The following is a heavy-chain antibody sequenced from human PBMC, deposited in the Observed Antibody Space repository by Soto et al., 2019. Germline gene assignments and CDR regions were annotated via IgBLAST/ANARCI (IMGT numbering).Heavy chain of an antibody. D-gene: IGHD2-2*01. CDR1: GDTFYNYA. J-gene: IGHJ4*02. CDR3: ARSAQDIILVPTAIGSLAY. Sequence: QVQLVQSGAEVKKPGSSVKFSCKDSGDTFYNYAISWVRQAPGQGLEWMGGIIPIFGTANYAQKFQGRVTITADESKSPAYMEMSSLRSDDTAVYYCARSAQDIILVPTAIGSLAYWGQGTLVTVSS. V-gene: IGHV1-69*12. CDR2: IIPIFGTA.